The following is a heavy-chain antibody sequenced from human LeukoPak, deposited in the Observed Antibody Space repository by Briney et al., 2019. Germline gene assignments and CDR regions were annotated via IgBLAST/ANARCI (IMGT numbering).Heavy chain of an antibody. Sequence: ASVKVSCKASGGTFSSYAISWVRQAPGQGLEWMGWISAYNGNTNYAQKLQGRVTMTTDTSTSTAYMELRSLRSDDTAVYYCARHGPPGYYYYGMDVWGQGTTVTVSS. CDR1: GGTFSSYA. V-gene: IGHV1-18*01. J-gene: IGHJ6*02. D-gene: IGHD3-10*01. CDR2: ISAYNGNT. CDR3: ARHGPPGYYYYGMDV.